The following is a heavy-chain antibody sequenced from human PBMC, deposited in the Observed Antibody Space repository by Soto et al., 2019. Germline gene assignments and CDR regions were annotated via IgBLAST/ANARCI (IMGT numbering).Heavy chain of an antibody. CDR2: IIPIFGTA. J-gene: IGHJ6*02. CDR3: ARGVSVSYYYDSSGYSNYYYYGMDV. V-gene: IGHV1-69*13. Sequence: ASVKVSCKASGGTFSSYAISWVRQAPGQGLEWMGGIIPIFGTANYAQKFQGRVTITADESMSTAYMELSSLRSEDTAVYYCARGVSVSYYYDSSGYSNYYYYGMDVWGQGTTVTVSS. D-gene: IGHD3-22*01. CDR1: GGTFSSYA.